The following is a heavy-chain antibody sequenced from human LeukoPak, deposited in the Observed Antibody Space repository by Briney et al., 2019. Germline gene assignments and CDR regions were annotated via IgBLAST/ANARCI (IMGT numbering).Heavy chain of an antibody. CDR1: GFAFSNYW. CDR3: ARDLGQYYDTSDNWFDP. D-gene: IGHD3-22*01. CDR2: INSDGINT. V-gene: IGHV3-74*01. Sequence: GGSLRLSCAASGFAFSNYWMRWVRQAPGKGLVWVSRINSDGINTSYADSVKGRFTISRDNAKNTLNLQMNSLRAEDTAVYYCARDLGQYYDTSDNWFDPWGQGTLVTVSS. J-gene: IGHJ5*02.